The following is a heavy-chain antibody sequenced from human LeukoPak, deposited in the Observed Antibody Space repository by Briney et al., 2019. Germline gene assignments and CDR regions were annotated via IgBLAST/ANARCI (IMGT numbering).Heavy chain of an antibody. V-gene: IGHV1-18*01. Sequence: ASVKVSCKASGYNFNAYGIAWVRQAPGQGLEWMGWISGYNGNTVYHQKLQGRVTMTTDTPTTTAYMELRSLSSDDTAIYYCARDRCHWGSCVWGGFDIWGQGTLVSVSS. J-gene: IGHJ3*02. D-gene: IGHD7-27*01. CDR2: ISGYNGNT. CDR1: GYNFNAYG. CDR3: ARDRCHWGSCVWGGFDI.